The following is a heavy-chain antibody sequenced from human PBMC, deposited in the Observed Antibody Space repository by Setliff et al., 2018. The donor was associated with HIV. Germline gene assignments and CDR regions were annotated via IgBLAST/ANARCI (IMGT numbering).Heavy chain of an antibody. CDR2: IIPILGIA. CDR3: ARGRDYYGSGNAFDI. D-gene: IGHD3-10*01. CDR1: GGTFSSYA. J-gene: IGHJ3*02. V-gene: IGHV1-69*10. Sequence: GASVKVSCKASGGTFSSYAISWVRQAPGQGLEWMGGIIPILGIANYAQKFQGRVTITADKSTSTAYMELSSLRSEDTAVYYCARGRDYYGSGNAFDIWDQGTMVTVSS.